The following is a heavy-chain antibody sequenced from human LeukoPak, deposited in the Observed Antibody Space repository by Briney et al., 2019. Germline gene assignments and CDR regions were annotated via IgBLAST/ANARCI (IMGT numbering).Heavy chain of an antibody. CDR1: GFTFSSYG. CDR3: ARDGSSGWYWVDY. D-gene: IGHD6-19*01. V-gene: IGHV3-33*01. Sequence: PGRSLRLSCAASGFTFSSYGMHWVRQAPGKGLEWVAVIWYDGSNKYYADSVKGRFTISRDNSKNTLYLQMNSLRAEDTVVYYCARDGSSGWYWVDYWGQGTLVTVSS. J-gene: IGHJ4*02. CDR2: IWYDGSNK.